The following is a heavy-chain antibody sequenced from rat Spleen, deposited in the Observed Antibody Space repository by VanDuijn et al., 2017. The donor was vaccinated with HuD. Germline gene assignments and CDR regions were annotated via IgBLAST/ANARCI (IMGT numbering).Heavy chain of an antibody. V-gene: IGHV5-25*01. CDR1: GFTFSNYD. Sequence: EVQLVESGGGLVQPGGSLKLSCAASGFTFSNYDMAWVRQAPTRGLEWIASISTGGSNTFYRDSVKGRFTISRDNAKSTLYLQMDSLRSEDTATYYCARSEGVHYYLPFADWGQGTLVTVSS. D-gene: IGHD1-1*01. CDR2: ISTGGSNT. CDR3: ARSEGVHYYLPFAD. J-gene: IGHJ3*01.